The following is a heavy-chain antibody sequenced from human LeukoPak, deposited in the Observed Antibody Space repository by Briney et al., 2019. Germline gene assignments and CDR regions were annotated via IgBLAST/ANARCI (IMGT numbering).Heavy chain of an antibody. Sequence: SQTLSLTCTVSGGSISSGGYYWSWIRQPPGKGLEWIGRIYSDGSTYYNPSLKSRVTISVDTSKNQFSLKLSSVTAADTAVYYCARGEQWLVLRSSAFDIWGQGTMVTVSS. V-gene: IGHV4-61*02. CDR3: ARGEQWLVLRSSAFDI. CDR1: GGSISSGGYY. J-gene: IGHJ3*02. D-gene: IGHD6-19*01. CDR2: IYSDGST.